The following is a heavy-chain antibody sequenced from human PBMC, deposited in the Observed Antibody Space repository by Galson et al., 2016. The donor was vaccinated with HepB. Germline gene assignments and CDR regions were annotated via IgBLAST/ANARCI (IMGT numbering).Heavy chain of an antibody. CDR1: DSALSDYY. D-gene: IGHD3-3*01. Sequence: SETLSLTCDIYDSALSDYYWTWVRQAPGKGLEWIGEIHPYGDKNFSPSFASRVVMSLDTSKSQFSLTLSSVTATDTAEYDGSRGKDESKGGRFWGQGTLVTVPA. CDR2: IHPYGDK. J-gene: IGHJ1*01. CDR3: SRGKDESKGGRF. V-gene: IGHV4-34*01.